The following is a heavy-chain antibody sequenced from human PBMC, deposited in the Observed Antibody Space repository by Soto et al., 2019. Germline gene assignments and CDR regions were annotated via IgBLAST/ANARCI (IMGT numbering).Heavy chain of an antibody. CDR1: GFSLSTSGVG. CDR3: AHKGPEDWPLDY. J-gene: IGHJ4*02. CDR2: IYWDDSK. Sequence: QITLKESGPTLVRPTQTLTLTCAFSGFSLSTSGVGVGWIRQPPGKALEWLAVIYWDDSKHYSPSLRSRLTITKDTSKNHVVLKMTNMDPMDTGTYYCAHKGPEDWPLDYWGQGTLVTVSS. V-gene: IGHV2-5*02. D-gene: IGHD3-9*01.